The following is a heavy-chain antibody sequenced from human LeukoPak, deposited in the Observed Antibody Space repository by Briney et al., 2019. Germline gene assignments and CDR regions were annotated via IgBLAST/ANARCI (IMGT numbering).Heavy chain of an antibody. CDR3: ARDMRFGELYPLDYYYYMDV. Sequence: ASVKVSCKASGGTFSNYGISWVRQAPGQGLEWMGGTIPLFGTPQYAQRFQDRLTITTDESTNTVYMELSSLRSEDTAVYYCARDMRFGELYPLDYYYYMDVWGKGTTVTVSS. V-gene: IGHV1-69*05. J-gene: IGHJ6*03. D-gene: IGHD3-10*01. CDR2: TIPLFGTP. CDR1: GGTFSNYG.